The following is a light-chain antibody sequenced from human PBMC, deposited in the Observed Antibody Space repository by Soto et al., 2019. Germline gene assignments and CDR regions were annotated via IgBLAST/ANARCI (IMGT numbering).Light chain of an antibody. CDR3: QQFRNWPWT. J-gene: IGKJ1*01. Sequence: EIVLTQSPGTLSVSPGDRVTLSCRASQSISINLAWYQHKPGQAPRLLIHAGSTRATGIPARISGSGSGTEFTLTISSLQSEAFAVYYCQQFRNWPWTFGQGTKVEV. CDR2: AGS. CDR1: QSISIN. V-gene: IGKV3D-15*01.